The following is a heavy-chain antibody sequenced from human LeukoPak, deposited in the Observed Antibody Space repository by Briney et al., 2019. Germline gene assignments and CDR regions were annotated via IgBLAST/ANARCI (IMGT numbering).Heavy chain of an antibody. CDR1: GFTFSSYG. CDR2: IRYDGSNK. D-gene: IGHD1-1*01. J-gene: IGHJ3*02. Sequence: PGGSLRLSCAASGFTFSSYGMHWVRQAPGKGLEWVAFIRYDGSNKSYADSVKGRFTISRDNSKNTVHLQINSLRAEDTAVYYCAKTRNGAFDIWGQGTMVTVSS. V-gene: IGHV3-30*02. CDR3: AKTRNGAFDI.